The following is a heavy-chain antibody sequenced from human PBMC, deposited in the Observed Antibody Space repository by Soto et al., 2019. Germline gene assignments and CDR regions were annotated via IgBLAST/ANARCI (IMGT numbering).Heavy chain of an antibody. CDR2: VSADGVSS. V-gene: IGHV3-23*01. CDR1: GFTFSSFA. D-gene: IGHD1-7*01. Sequence: GGSLRLSCEGSGFTFSSFAMGWVRQAPGKGLEWLSSVSADGVSSFSADSVRGRFRVSRDNSKNTLFLQMRFLRVEDTAVYYCEKPRKAPVGTHFFDLWGQGTPVPVYS. CDR3: EKPRKAPVGTHFFDL. J-gene: IGHJ4*02.